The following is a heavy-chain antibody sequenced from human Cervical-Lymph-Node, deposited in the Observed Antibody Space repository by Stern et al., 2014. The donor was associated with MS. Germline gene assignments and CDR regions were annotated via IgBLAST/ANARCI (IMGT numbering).Heavy chain of an antibody. CDR3: ARDQGYSYGRDAFDI. Sequence: QVQLVQSGAEVTKPGPSLKLSCKASGVTFSSYAISWVRQAPGQGLEWMGGIIPIFGTPHYAQQFQGRVTLTPDDSTSTAYMELSSLRSEDTAVYYCARDQGYSYGRDAFDIWGQGTMVTVSS. J-gene: IGHJ3*02. V-gene: IGHV1-69*01. CDR1: GVTFSSYA. CDR2: IIPIFGTP. D-gene: IGHD5-18*01.